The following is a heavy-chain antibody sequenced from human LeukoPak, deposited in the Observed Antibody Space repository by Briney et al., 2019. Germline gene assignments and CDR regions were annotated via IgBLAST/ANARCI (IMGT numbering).Heavy chain of an antibody. CDR1: GGSISSYY. J-gene: IGHJ4*02. D-gene: IGHD3-22*01. CDR3: ARVIDYDSSGYYLGY. V-gene: IGHV4-4*07. Sequence: SETLSLTCTVSGGSISSYYWSWIRQSAGKGLEWIGRIYTSGSTNYNPSLKSRVTMSVDTSKNQFSLKLSSVTAADTAVYYCARVIDYDSSGYYLGYWGQGTRVTVSS. CDR2: IYTSGST.